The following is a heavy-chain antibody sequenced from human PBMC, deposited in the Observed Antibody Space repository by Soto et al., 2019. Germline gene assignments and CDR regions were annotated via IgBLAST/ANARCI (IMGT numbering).Heavy chain of an antibody. J-gene: IGHJ4*02. CDR2: IYRSGST. Sequence: SETLSLTCAVSGYSISSGYYWGWIRQPPGKGLEWIGSIYRSGSTYYNPSLKSPVTISVDTSKNQFSLKLGSVTAADTAVYYCARVRGNWDYNYFDYWGQGTLVTVSS. CDR3: ARVRGNWDYNYFDY. D-gene: IGHD1-7*01. CDR1: GYSISSGYY. V-gene: IGHV4-38-2*01.